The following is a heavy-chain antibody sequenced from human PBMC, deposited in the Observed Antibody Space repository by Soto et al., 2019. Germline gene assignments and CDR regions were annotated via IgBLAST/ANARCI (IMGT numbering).Heavy chain of an antibody. CDR2: IIPIFGTA. CDR1: GGTFSSYA. V-gene: IGHV1-69*01. D-gene: IGHD6-13*01. J-gene: IGHJ4*02. Sequence: QVPLVQSGAEVKKPGSSVKVSCKASGGTFSSYAISWVRQAPGQGLEWMGGIIPIFGTANYAQKFQGRVTITADESTSTAYMELSSLRSEDTAVYYCARDPTDASRIAAAGIFDYWGQGTLVTVSS. CDR3: ARDPTDASRIAAAGIFDY.